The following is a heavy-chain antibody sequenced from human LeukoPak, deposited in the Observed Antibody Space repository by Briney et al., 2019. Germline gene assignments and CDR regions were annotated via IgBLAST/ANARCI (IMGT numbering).Heavy chain of an antibody. V-gene: IGHV3-66*01. J-gene: IGHJ5*01. CDR1: GFTVSSNY. Sequence: GGSLRLSCAASGFTVSSNYMSWVRQAPGKGLEWVSLIYSGDNTYYADSVKGRFTISRDNSRNTLYLQMNSLRVEDTAVYYCVYWFDSWGQGTLVTASS. CDR3: VYWFDS. CDR2: IYSGDNT.